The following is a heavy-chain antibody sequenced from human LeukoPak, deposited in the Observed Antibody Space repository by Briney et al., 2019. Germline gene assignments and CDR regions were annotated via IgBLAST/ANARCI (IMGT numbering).Heavy chain of an antibody. D-gene: IGHD2-2*01. J-gene: IGHJ3*02. CDR3: ARDLSGGDCSSTSCGAFDI. Sequence: SVKVSCKASGGTFSSYAISWVRQAPGQGLEWMGGIIPIFGTANYAQKFQGRVTITADESTSTAYMELSSLRSEDTAVYYCARDLSGGDCSSTSCGAFDIWGQGTMVTVSS. CDR2: IIPIFGTA. CDR1: GGTFSSYA. V-gene: IGHV1-69*13.